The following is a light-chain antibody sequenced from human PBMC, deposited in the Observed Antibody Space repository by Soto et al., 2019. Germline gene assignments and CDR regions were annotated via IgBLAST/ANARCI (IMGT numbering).Light chain of an antibody. Sequence: DIPMTQSPSSLSASVGDSVTITCQASQDIRHFLNWFQQKPGSAPKLLIYDASNVPIGVPSRFRGSGSGTDFTFTISSLQTEDIATYYCQQYDNLPLTFGGGTKVEIK. J-gene: IGKJ4*01. CDR1: QDIRHF. CDR3: QQYDNLPLT. V-gene: IGKV1-33*01. CDR2: DAS.